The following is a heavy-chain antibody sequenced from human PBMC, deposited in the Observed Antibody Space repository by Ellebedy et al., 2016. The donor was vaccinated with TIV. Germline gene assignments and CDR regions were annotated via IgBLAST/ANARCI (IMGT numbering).Heavy chain of an antibody. Sequence: AASVKVSCKASGYTFTSDLIHWARQAPGQGLEWMGIINPSGGGTGYAQKFQGRVTMTSDTSTRTVYMELSSLRSEDTAVYYCARAPSVDPHMDVWGQGTTVTVSS. CDR3: ARAPSVDPHMDV. D-gene: IGHD6-19*01. CDR2: INPSGGGT. CDR1: GYTFTSDL. V-gene: IGHV1-46*01. J-gene: IGHJ6*02.